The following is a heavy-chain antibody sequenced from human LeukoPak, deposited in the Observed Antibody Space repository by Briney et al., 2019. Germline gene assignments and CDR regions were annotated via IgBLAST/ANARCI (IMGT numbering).Heavy chain of an antibody. J-gene: IGHJ5*02. CDR2: IYYSGST. V-gene: IGHV4-61*08. Sequence: PSETLSLTCTVSGYSISGGYYWSWIRQPPGKGLEWIGYIYYSGSTNYNPSLKSRVTISVDTSKNQFSLKLSSVTAADTAVYYCARDSDDSNYYNWFDPWGQGTLVTVSS. CDR3: ARDSDDSNYYNWFDP. D-gene: IGHD4-11*01. CDR1: GYSISGGYY.